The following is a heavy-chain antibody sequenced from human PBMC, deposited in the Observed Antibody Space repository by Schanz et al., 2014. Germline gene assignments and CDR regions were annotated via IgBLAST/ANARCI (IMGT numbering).Heavy chain of an antibody. CDR2: ISGTGGDDT. J-gene: IGHJ4*02. CDR3: AKIEQNED. V-gene: IGHV3-23*01. D-gene: IGHD1-1*01. Sequence: EVQLLESGGGLVQPGGSLRLSCAASGFTFSSYAMSWVRQAPGKGLLWVSSISGTGGDDTYYADSVKGRFTISRDNSKNTLYLQMNSLRAEDTAVYFCAKIEQNEDWGQGTLVTGSS. CDR1: GFTFSSYA.